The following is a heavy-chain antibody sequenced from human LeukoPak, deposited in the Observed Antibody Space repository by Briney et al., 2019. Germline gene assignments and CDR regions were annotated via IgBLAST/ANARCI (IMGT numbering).Heavy chain of an antibody. D-gene: IGHD3-22*01. CDR3: AKWAYYDSSGYPDPYFDY. V-gene: IGHV3-66*01. J-gene: IGHJ4*02. CDR2: IYSGGST. CDR1: GFTVSSNY. Sequence: PGGSLRLSCAASGFTVSSNYMSWVRQAPGKGLEWVSVIYSGGSTYYADSVKGRFTISRDNSKNTLYLQMNSLRAEDTAVYYCAKWAYYDSSGYPDPYFDYWGQGTLVTVSS.